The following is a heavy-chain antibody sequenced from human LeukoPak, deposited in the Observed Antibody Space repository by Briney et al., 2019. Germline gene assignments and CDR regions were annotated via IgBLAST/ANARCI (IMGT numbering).Heavy chain of an antibody. J-gene: IGHJ6*03. Sequence: GGSLRLSCAASGFTFSSYGMSWVRQAPGKGLEWVSALSGSGGRTYYADSVKGRFTISRDNAKNSLYLQMNSLRAEDTAVYYCARDKSKSMGRGVIIKDHSYYYMDVWGKGTTVTISS. CDR2: LSGSGGRT. V-gene: IGHV3-23*01. D-gene: IGHD3-10*01. CDR1: GFTFSSYG. CDR3: ARDKSKSMGRGVIIKDHSYYYMDV.